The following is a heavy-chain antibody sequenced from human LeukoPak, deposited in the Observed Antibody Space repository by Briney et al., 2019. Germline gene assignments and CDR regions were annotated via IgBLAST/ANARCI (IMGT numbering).Heavy chain of an antibody. J-gene: IGHJ6*03. CDR3: ARLRGVWGSYSHYYYYYMDV. CDR2: INHSGST. Sequence: SETLSLTCAVYGGSFSGYYWSWIRQPPGKGLEWIGEINHSGSTNYNPSLKSRVTISVDTSKNQFSLKLSSVTAADTAVYYCARLRGVWGSYSHYYYYYMDVWGKGTTVTISS. CDR1: GGSFSGYY. V-gene: IGHV4-34*01. D-gene: IGHD3-16*01.